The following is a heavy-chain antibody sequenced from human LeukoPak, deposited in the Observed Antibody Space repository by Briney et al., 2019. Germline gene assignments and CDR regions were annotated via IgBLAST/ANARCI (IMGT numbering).Heavy chain of an antibody. Sequence: GESLKISCKGSGYSFTSYWIGWVRQMPGKGLEWMGIIYPGDSDTRYSPSFQGQVTISADKSISTAYLQWSSLKASDTAMYYFARLGLLYSSGWNADYWGQGTLVTVSS. CDR3: ARLGLLYSSGWNADY. V-gene: IGHV5-51*01. J-gene: IGHJ4*02. D-gene: IGHD6-19*01. CDR1: GYSFTSYW. CDR2: IYPGDSDT.